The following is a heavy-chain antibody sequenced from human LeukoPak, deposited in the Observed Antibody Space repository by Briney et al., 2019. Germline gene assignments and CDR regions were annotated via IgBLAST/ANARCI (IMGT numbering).Heavy chain of an antibody. Sequence: GAAVKVSCKTSGYTSDFMKYGVAWVRQAPGQGLEWMGWINPDSGHANYAQKFQGRVSMTTHTSTSTAYMELRSLRSDDTAVYYCARVAPSMITFGGVIVSSTNLDYWGQGTLVTVSS. V-gene: IGHV1-18*01. CDR2: INPDSGHA. CDR3: ARVAPSMITFGGVIVSSTNLDY. D-gene: IGHD3-16*02. CDR1: GYTSDFMKYG. J-gene: IGHJ4*02.